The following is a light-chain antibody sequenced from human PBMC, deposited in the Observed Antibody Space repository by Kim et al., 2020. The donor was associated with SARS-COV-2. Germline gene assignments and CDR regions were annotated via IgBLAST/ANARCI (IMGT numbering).Light chain of an antibody. Sequence: SSELTQDPAVSVALGQTVRITCQGDSLRSYYASWYQQKPGQAPVLVIYGKNNRPSGIPDRFSGSSSGNTASLTITEAQAEDEADYYCNSRDSSGNPVVFG. CDR2: GKN. V-gene: IGLV3-19*01. CDR3: NSRDSSGNPVV. J-gene: IGLJ2*01. CDR1: SLRSYY.